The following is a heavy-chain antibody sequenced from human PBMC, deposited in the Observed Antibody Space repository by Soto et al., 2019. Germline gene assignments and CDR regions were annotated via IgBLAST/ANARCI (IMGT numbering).Heavy chain of an antibody. CDR3: ARDGCSGGSCYISYYYYYMDV. CDR2: IIPILGIA. CDR1: GGTFSSYT. D-gene: IGHD2-15*01. V-gene: IGHV1-69*08. J-gene: IGHJ6*03. Sequence: QVQLVQSGAEVKKPGSSVKVSCKASGGTFSSYTISWVRQAPGQGLEWMGRIIPILGIANYAQKFQGRVTITADKSTSTDYMELSSLRSEDTAVYYCARDGCSGGSCYISYYYYYMDVWGKGTTVTVSS.